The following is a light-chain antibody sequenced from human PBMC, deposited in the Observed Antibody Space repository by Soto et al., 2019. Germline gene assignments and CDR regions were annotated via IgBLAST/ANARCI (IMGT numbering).Light chain of an antibody. V-gene: IGLV2-14*01. Sequence: QSALTQPASVSGSPGQSITISCTGSSSDVGGYNYVSWYQQHPGKAPQLMIYEVSNRPSGVSNRFSGSTSANTASLTISGLQAEDEADYYCSSYTSTSSNYVFGSGTKVTVL. J-gene: IGLJ1*01. CDR1: SSDVGGYNY. CDR2: EVS. CDR3: SSYTSTSSNYV.